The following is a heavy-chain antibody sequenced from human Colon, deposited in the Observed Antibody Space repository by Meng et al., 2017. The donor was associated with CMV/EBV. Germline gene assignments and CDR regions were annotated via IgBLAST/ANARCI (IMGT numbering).Heavy chain of an antibody. Sequence: CVVYGGSFSNYYWTWLRQPPGKGLEWIGEINHSGSTNYNPSLKSRVTISVDTSKNQFSLKLSSVTAADTGVYYCARRYDYGDYGIDYWGQGTLVTVSS. J-gene: IGHJ4*02. CDR2: INHSGST. V-gene: IGHV4-34*01. CDR3: ARRYDYGDYGIDY. CDR1: GGSFSNYY. D-gene: IGHD4-17*01.